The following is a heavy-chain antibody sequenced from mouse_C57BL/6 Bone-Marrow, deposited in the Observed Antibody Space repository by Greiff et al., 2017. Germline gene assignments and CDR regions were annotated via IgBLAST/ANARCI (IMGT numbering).Heavy chain of an antibody. CDR3: AREGQYYYAMDY. Sequence: EVQLQQSGPELVKPGASVKISCKASGYTFTDYYMHWVKQSHGKSLEWIGDINPNNGGTSYNQKFKGKATLTVDKSSSTAYMELRSLTSEDSAVYYCAREGQYYYAMDYWGQGTSVTVSS. D-gene: IGHD3-3*01. CDR2: INPNNGGT. CDR1: GYTFTDYY. J-gene: IGHJ4*01. V-gene: IGHV1-26*01.